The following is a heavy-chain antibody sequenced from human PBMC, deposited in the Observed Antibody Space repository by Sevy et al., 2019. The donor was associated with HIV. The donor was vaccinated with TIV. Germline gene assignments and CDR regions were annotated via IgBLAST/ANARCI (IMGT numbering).Heavy chain of an antibody. J-gene: IGHJ4*02. CDR2: ITTYNGYT. Sequence: ASVKVSCRTSGYTFTHYRLNWVRQAPGQGLEWMGWITTYNGYTYYAQLLQGRVTITRDTSTTTTYMELRSLTSDDTAIYFCARGDYAWDYWGQGTLVTVSS. CDR3: ARGDYAWDY. CDR1: GYTFTHYR. V-gene: IGHV1-18*01. D-gene: IGHD4-17*01.